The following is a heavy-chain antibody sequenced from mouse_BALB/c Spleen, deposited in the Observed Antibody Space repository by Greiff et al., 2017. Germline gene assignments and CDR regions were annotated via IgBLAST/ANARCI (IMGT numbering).Heavy chain of an antibody. Sequence: QVQLQQSGAELAKPGASVKMSCKASGYTFTSYWMHWVKQRPGQGLEWIGYINPSTGYTEYNQKFKDKATLTADKSSSTAYMQLSSLTSEDSAVYYCARSDWEGDYWGQGTSVTVSS. CDR3: ARSDWEGDY. CDR1: GYTFTSYW. J-gene: IGHJ4*01. CDR2: INPSTGYT. V-gene: IGHV1-7*01. D-gene: IGHD4-1*01.